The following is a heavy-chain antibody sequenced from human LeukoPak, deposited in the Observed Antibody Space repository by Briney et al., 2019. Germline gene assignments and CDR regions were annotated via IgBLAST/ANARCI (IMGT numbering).Heavy chain of an antibody. Sequence: GGSLRLSCAASGFTFSSYGMHWVRQAPGKGLEWVSYISSSSSTIHYAESVKGRFTISRDNARNSLYLQMNSLRAEDTAVYYCARDFLEDDYWGQGTLVTVSS. CDR2: ISSSSSTI. J-gene: IGHJ4*02. V-gene: IGHV3-48*01. CDR3: ARDFLEDDY. D-gene: IGHD3-3*01. CDR1: GFTFSSYG.